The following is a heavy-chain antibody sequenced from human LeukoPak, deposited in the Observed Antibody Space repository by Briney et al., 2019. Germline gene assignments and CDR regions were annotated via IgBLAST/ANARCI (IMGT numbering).Heavy chain of an antibody. CDR3: ARVVYSGSWGYFDY. CDR2: IYYSGST. J-gene: IGHJ4*02. V-gene: IGHV4-59*01. D-gene: IGHD3-10*01. CDR1: GGSISTYY. Sequence: SETLSLTCTVSGGSISTYYWSWIRQAPGKGLEWIGYIYYSGSTSYNPSLKSRVTISIDTSKTPFSLKLSSVTAADTPVYYCARVVYSGSWGYFDYWGQGALVTVSS.